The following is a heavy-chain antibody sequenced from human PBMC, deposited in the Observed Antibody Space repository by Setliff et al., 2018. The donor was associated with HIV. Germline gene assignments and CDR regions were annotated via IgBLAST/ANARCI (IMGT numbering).Heavy chain of an antibody. CDR3: ATMGRRGWFIDY. V-gene: IGHV4-39*01. Sequence: SETLSLTCTVSGGSVSSGGYYWSWIRQHPGKGLEWIGYIYYSGRTYYNPSLKSRVTTSVEKSKNQFSLKLSSVTAADTAVYYCATMGRRGWFIDYWGQGTLVTVSS. J-gene: IGHJ4*02. CDR1: GGSVSSGGYY. CDR2: IYYSGRT. D-gene: IGHD6-19*01.